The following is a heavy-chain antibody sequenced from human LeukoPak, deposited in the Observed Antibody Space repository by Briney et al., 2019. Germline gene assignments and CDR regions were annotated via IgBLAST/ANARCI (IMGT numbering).Heavy chain of an antibody. V-gene: IGHV3-23*01. D-gene: IGHD1-14*01. J-gene: IGHJ4*02. CDR2: ISSNGADT. CDR1: RFAFTTYA. CDR3: ANYRKPQGLDY. Sequence: GGSLRLSCAVSRFAFTTYAMTWVRQAQGQGLEYVSTISSNGADTYYADSVKGRFTISRDNSKNTLYLQMTSLRVEDTAVYYCANYRKPQGLDYWGQGTLVTVSS.